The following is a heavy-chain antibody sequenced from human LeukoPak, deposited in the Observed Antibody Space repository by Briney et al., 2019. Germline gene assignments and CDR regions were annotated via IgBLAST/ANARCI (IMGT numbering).Heavy chain of an antibody. Sequence: SETLSLTCTVSGGSISSSSYYWGWIRQPPGKGLEWIGSIYYSGSTYYNPSLKSRVTISVDTSKNLFSLKLSSVTAADTAVYYCARSEVVVGALINWFDPWGQGTLVTVSS. D-gene: IGHD1-26*01. V-gene: IGHV4-39*01. CDR3: ARSEVVVGALINWFDP. J-gene: IGHJ5*02. CDR2: IYYSGST. CDR1: GGSISSSSYY.